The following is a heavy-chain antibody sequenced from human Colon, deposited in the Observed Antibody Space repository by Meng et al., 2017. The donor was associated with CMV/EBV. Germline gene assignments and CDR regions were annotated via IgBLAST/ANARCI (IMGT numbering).Heavy chain of an antibody. D-gene: IGHD5-24*01. J-gene: IGHJ5*02. CDR2: MNPKSGNS. CDR3: ARSPEYDNSRFDP. Sequence: ASVKVSCKASGGTFSSYTISWVRQATGQGLEWMGWMNPKSGNSGYAQKFQGRVTITRNTAISTAYLELSSLRSEDTAVYYCARSPEYDNSRFDPWGQGTLVTVSS. V-gene: IGHV1-8*03. CDR1: GGTFSSYT.